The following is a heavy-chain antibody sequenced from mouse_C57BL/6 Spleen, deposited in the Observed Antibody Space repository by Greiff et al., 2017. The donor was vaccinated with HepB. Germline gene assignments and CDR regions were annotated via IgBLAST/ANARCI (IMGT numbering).Heavy chain of an antibody. CDR1: GYSITSGYD. CDR3: ARSSIYDGYYWYFDV. CDR2: ISYSGST. V-gene: IGHV3-1*01. Sequence: EVKLQESGPGMVKPSQSLSLTCTVTGYSITSGYDWHWIRHFPGNKLEWMGYISYSGSTNYNPSLKSRISITHDTSKNHFFLKLNSVTTEDTATYYCARSSIYDGYYWYFDVWGTGTTVTVSS. J-gene: IGHJ1*03. D-gene: IGHD2-3*01.